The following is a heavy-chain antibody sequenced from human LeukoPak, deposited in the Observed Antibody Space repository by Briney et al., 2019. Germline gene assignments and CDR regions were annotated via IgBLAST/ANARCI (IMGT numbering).Heavy chain of an antibody. CDR3: ARDSAPSSSPHSFYI. Sequence: PSETLSLTCTVSGGSISSYYWSWIRQPPGKGLEWIGYIYYSGSTNYNPSLKSRVTISVYPSQNQFSLKLSSVTAADTAVYYCARDSAPSSSPHSFYIWGQGTMVTVSS. CDR1: GGSISSYY. D-gene: IGHD6-13*01. V-gene: IGHV4-59*01. J-gene: IGHJ3*02. CDR2: IYYSGST.